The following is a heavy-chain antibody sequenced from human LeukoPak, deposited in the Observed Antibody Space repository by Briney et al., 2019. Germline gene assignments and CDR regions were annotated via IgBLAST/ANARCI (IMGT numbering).Heavy chain of an antibody. Sequence: GGSLRLSCAASGFTFTDYSINWVRQAPGKGLEWVSSISVVSTYKNYADSVKGRFTISRDNAKNLLFLQMSGLRAEDTAVYYCARDGSGFYHYYYMDVWGKGTTVTVSS. CDR1: GFTFTDYS. J-gene: IGHJ6*03. V-gene: IGHV3-21*06. CDR3: ARDGSGFYHYYYMDV. D-gene: IGHD6-25*01. CDR2: ISVVSTYK.